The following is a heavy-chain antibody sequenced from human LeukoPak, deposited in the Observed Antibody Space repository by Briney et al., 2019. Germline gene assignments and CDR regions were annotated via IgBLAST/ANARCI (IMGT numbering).Heavy chain of an antibody. V-gene: IGHV1-18*01. D-gene: IGHD3-10*01. Sequence: ASVKVSCKASGYTFTSYGISWVRQAPGQGLEWMGWISAYNGNTNYAQKLQGRVTMTTDTSTSTAYMELRSLRSDDPAVYYFARDNYYGSGSYYTGVDYWGQGTLVTVSS. CDR2: ISAYNGNT. CDR1: GYTFTSYG. CDR3: ARDNYYGSGSYYTGVDY. J-gene: IGHJ4*02.